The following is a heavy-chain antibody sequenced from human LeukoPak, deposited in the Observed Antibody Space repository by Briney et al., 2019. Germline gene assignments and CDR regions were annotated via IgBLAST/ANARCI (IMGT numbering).Heavy chain of an antibody. V-gene: IGHV1-69*05. D-gene: IGHD6-13*01. CDR3: ARGGISYSSSWSYYYYYGMDV. CDR1: GGTFSSYA. Sequence: GASVKVSCKASGGTFSSYAISWVRQAPGQGLEWMGGIIPIFGTANYAQKFQGRVTITTDESTSTAYMELSSLRSEDTAVYYCARGGISYSSSWSYYYYYGMDVWGQGTTVTVSS. CDR2: IIPIFGTA. J-gene: IGHJ6*02.